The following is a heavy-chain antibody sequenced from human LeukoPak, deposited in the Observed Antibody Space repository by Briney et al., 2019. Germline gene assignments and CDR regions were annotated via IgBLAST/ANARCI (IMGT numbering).Heavy chain of an antibody. Sequence: PSETLSLTCTVSGGSISSYYWSWTRQPPGKGLEWIGYIYYSGSTNYNPSLKSRVTISVDTSKNQFSLKLSSVTAADTAVYYCARDVAVAGNYYYYGMDVWGQGTTVTVSS. D-gene: IGHD6-19*01. CDR2: IYYSGST. CDR3: ARDVAVAGNYYYYGMDV. J-gene: IGHJ6*02. CDR1: GGSISSYY. V-gene: IGHV4-59*01.